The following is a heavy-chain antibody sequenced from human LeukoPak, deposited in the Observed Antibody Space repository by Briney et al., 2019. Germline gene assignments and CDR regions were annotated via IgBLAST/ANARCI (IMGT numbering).Heavy chain of an antibody. D-gene: IGHD3-22*01. Sequence: PSQTLSLTCTVSGGSISSYYWSWIRQPPGKGLEWIGYIYYSGSTYYNPSLKSRVTISVDTSKNQFSLKLSSVTAADTAVYYCATEPFSGGYYDSSGYYSRMPNAFDIWGQGTMVTVSS. CDR1: GGSISSYY. CDR3: ATEPFSGGYYDSSGYYSRMPNAFDI. V-gene: IGHV4-30-4*08. J-gene: IGHJ3*02. CDR2: IYYSGST.